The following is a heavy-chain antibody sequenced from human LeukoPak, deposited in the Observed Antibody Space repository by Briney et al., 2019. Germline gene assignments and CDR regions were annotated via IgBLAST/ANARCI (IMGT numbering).Heavy chain of an antibody. CDR1: GFTFSSYG. V-gene: IGHV3-23*01. D-gene: IGHD4-17*01. Sequence: GGSLRLSCAASGFTFSSYGMSWVRQAPGKGLEWVSAISGSGGSTYYADSVKGRFTISRDNSKNTLYLQMNSLRAEDTAVYYCAKAHFYGDGGNWGQGTLVTVSS. J-gene: IGHJ4*02. CDR3: AKAHFYGDGGN. CDR2: ISGSGGST.